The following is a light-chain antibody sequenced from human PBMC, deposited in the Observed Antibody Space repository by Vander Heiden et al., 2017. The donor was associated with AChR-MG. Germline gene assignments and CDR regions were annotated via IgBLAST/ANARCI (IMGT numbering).Light chain of an antibody. CDR1: TSNIGSNT. V-gene: IGLV1-44*01. CDR3: AAWDDSLNGLVV. J-gene: IGLJ2*01. Sequence: QSVLTQPPSASGTPGQRVTISCSGSTSNIGSNTVNWYQQLPGTAPKLLIYNDDQRPSGVPHRVSGSKSGTSASLVISGLQSEDEADYYCAAWDDSLNGLVVFGGGTRLTVL. CDR2: NDD.